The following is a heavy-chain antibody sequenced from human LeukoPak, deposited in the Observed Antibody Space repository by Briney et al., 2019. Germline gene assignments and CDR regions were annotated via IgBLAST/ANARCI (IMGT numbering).Heavy chain of an antibody. D-gene: IGHD1-26*01. V-gene: IGHV3-11*04. Sequence: GGTLRLSCAASGFTFSDYYMSWIREAPGKGLEWVSYISSSGSTIYYADSVKGRFTISRDNAKNSLYLQMNSLRAEDTAVYYCARDLRRIVGATNYWGQGTLVTVSS. J-gene: IGHJ4*02. CDR1: GFTFSDYY. CDR2: ISSSGSTI. CDR3: ARDLRRIVGATNY.